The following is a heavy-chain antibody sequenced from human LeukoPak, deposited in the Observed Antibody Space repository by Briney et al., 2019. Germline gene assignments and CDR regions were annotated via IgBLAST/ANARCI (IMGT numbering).Heavy chain of an antibody. Sequence: SETLSLTCTVSGVSISSGGYYWSWIRQPPGKGLGWIGYIYYSGSTYYNPSLKSRVTISVDTSKNQFSLKLSSVTAADTAVYYCATETGYGSGSYFDYWGQGTLVTVSS. CDR1: GVSISSGGYY. D-gene: IGHD3-10*01. V-gene: IGHV4-30-4*01. CDR2: IYYSGST. J-gene: IGHJ4*02. CDR3: ATETGYGSGSYFDY.